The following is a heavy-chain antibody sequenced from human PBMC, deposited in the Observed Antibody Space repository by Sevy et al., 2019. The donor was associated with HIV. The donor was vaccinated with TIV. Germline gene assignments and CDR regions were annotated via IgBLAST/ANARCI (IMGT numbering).Heavy chain of an antibody. CDR3: ARDYDSSGYCDY. CDR1: GYTFTDYY. D-gene: IGHD3-22*01. V-gene: IGHV1-2*02. CDR2: INPNSGDT. Sequence: ASVKVSCKASGYTFTDYYMHWVRQAPGQGLEWMGWINPNSGDTNYAQKFQGRVTMTRDTSISTAYMELSRLGSDDTAVYYCARDYDSSGYCDYWGQGTLVTVSS. J-gene: IGHJ4*02.